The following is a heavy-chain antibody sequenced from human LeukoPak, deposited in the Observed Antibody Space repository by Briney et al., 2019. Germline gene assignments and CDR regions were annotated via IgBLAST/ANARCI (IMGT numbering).Heavy chain of an antibody. D-gene: IGHD1-7*01. V-gene: IGHV4-59*02. CDR2: MYYSGST. J-gene: IGHJ4*02. CDR1: GDSVRSSY. CDR3: ARDQKAGTTDY. Sequence: SETLSLTCTVSGDSVRSSYWSWIRQPPGKGLEWIGYMYYSGSTSYSPSLKSRVTMSIDTSRNQFSLKLSSVTPADTAVYYCARDQKAGTTDYWGQGTLVTVSS.